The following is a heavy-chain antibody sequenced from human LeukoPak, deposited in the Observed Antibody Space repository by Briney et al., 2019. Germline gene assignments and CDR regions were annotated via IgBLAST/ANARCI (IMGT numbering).Heavy chain of an antibody. Sequence: PGGPLRLSCAGSGFTFSSYAMSWVRQAPGKGLEWVSDISGSGGRTYCADSVKGRFTISRDNSKNTLYVQMNSLRAEDTAVYYCARDSYYDRSGFYTLWGQGILVTVSS. J-gene: IGHJ4*02. CDR2: ISGSGGRT. CDR1: GFTFSSYA. CDR3: ARDSYYDRSGFYTL. D-gene: IGHD3-22*01. V-gene: IGHV3-23*01.